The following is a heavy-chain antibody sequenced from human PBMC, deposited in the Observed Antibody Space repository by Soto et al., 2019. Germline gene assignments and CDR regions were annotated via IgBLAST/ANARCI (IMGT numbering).Heavy chain of an antibody. CDR1: GDSIISSDFY. CDR3: ARHSLALRKNNWFDP. D-gene: IGHD3-3*02. Sequence: SETLSLTCTVSGDSIISSDFYWGWVRQPPRKGLEWIGSIFYLGSSYYNPSLKSRVTMSVDTSKNQFSLRLRSVTAADTALYFCARHSLALRKNNWFDPWGQGIMVTVS. V-gene: IGHV4-39*01. J-gene: IGHJ5*02. CDR2: IFYLGSS.